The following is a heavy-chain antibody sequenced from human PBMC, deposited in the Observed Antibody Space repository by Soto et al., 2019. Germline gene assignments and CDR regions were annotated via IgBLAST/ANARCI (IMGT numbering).Heavy chain of an antibody. J-gene: IGHJ4*02. CDR1: GYTFTSYG. D-gene: IGHD3-22*01. V-gene: IGHV1-18*01. Sequence: ASVKVSCRASGYTFTSYGISWVGQAPGQGLEWMGWISAYNGNTNYAQKLQGRVTMTTDTSTSTAYMELRSLRSDDTAVYYCARAQGSYYDSSGQDYWGQGTLVTVSS. CDR3: ARAQGSYYDSSGQDY. CDR2: ISAYNGNT.